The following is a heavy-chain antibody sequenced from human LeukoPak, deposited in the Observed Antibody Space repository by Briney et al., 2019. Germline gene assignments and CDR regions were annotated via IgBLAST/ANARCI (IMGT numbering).Heavy chain of an antibody. CDR3: ARLGGGQLVPLDS. CDR2: ISYSGST. D-gene: IGHD6-6*01. CDR1: GASISRSDHF. V-gene: IGHV4-39*01. J-gene: IGHJ4*02. Sequence: SETLSLTCTVSGASISRSDHFWGWIRQPPGKGLEWVGTISYSGSTYYNPSLKSRVTISVDTSKNQFSLEVTSVTATDTAVYFCARLGGGQLVPLDSWGQGTLVTVSS.